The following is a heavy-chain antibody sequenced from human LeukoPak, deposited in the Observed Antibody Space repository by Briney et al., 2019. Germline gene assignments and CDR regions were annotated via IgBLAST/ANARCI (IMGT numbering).Heavy chain of an antibody. D-gene: IGHD2-2*02. CDR3: ARGIRRQPLLYPNWFDP. V-gene: IGHV4-34*01. CDR2: INHSGST. J-gene: IGHJ5*02. Sequence: SETLSLTCAVYGGSFSGYYWSWIRQPPGKGLEWIGEINHSGSTNYNPSLKSRVTISVDTSKNQFSLKLSSVTAADTAVYCCARGIRRQPLLYPNWFDPWGQGTLVTVSS. CDR1: GGSFSGYY.